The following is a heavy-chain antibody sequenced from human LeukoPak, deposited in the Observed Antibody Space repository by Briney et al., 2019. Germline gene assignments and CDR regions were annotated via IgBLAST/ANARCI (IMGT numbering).Heavy chain of an antibody. V-gene: IGHV1-2*02. CDR3: TLLDSYYDSSGPSWFDP. CDR2: INPNSGGT. CDR1: GYTFTGYY. J-gene: IGHJ5*02. D-gene: IGHD3-22*01. Sequence: ASVKVSCKASGYTFTGYYMHWVRQAPGQGLEWMGWINPNSGGTNYAQKFQGRVTMTRDTSISTAYMELSRLRSEDTAVYYCTLLDSYYDSSGPSWFDPWGQGTLVTVSS.